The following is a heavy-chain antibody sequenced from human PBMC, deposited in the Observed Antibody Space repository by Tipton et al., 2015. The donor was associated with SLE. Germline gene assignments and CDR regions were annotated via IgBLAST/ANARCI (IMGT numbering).Heavy chain of an antibody. J-gene: IGHJ4*02. V-gene: IGHV4-59*11. CDR2: ISNSGNI. D-gene: IGHD3-10*01. Sequence: TLSLTCTVSGGSISSHYWSWIRQSPGKGLEWMGYISNSGNINYNPSLKSRLTISVDTSKNKFSLKLTSVTAADTAVYYCARGIRGDHYWGQGTLVTVSS. CDR3: ARGIRGDHY. CDR1: GGSISSHY.